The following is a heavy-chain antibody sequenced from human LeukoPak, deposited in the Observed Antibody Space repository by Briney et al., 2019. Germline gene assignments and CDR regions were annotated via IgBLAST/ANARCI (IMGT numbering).Heavy chain of an antibody. V-gene: IGHV1-69*13. D-gene: IGHD2-2*01. CDR1: GYTFTSYG. Sequence: ASVKVSCKASGYTFTSYGISWVRQAPGQGLEWMGGIIPIFGTANYAQKFQGRVTITADESTSTAYMELSSLRSEDTAVYYCARDLCSSTSCYYNWFDPWGQGTLVTVSS. J-gene: IGHJ5*02. CDR2: IIPIFGTA. CDR3: ARDLCSSTSCYYNWFDP.